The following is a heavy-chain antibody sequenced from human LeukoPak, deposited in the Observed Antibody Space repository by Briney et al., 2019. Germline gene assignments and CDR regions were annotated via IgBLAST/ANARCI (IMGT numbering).Heavy chain of an antibody. CDR1: GFPLSRSA. CDR2: ISGSGSGGST. Sequence: GGSLRLSCAASGFPLSRSAMSWVRQAPGKGLEWVSNISGSGSGGSTYYADSVKGRFTISRDNSKNTLYLQMNSLRAEDTALYYCVRETPIAVAGTIYYYYMDVWGKGTTVTVSS. V-gene: IGHV3-23*01. CDR3: VRETPIAVAGTIYYYYMDV. J-gene: IGHJ6*03. D-gene: IGHD6-19*01.